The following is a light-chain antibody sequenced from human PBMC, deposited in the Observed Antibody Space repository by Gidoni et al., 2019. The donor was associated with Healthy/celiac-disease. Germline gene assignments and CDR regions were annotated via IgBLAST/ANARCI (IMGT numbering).Light chain of an antibody. CDR3: QQYNNCPSPFT. V-gene: IGKV3-15*01. Sequence: EIVMTQSPATLSVSPGERATLSCRASQSVSSNLAWYQQKPGQAPRLLLYGASTTAPGIPPTFSSSGSWREFTLPISSRQSDDYAVYYCQQYNNCPSPFTFGQGTQLEIK. CDR2: GAS. J-gene: IGKJ5*01. CDR1: QSVSSN.